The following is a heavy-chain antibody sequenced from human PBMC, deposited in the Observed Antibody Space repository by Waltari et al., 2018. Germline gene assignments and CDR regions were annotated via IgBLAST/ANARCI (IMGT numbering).Heavy chain of an antibody. J-gene: IGHJ3*02. CDR1: GFTFNSYT. Sequence: QVQLVESGGGVVQPGRSLRLSCAASGFTFNSYTMHWVRQAPGKGLEWVAAVSEDGSNKFYVDSVKGRFTVSRDNSKNTVHLQMNSLRHEDTAVYYCARDIGGNSYDASDIWGQGTKVTVSS. CDR2: VSEDGSNK. D-gene: IGHD2-21*02. CDR3: ARDIGGNSYDASDI. V-gene: IGHV3-30-3*01.